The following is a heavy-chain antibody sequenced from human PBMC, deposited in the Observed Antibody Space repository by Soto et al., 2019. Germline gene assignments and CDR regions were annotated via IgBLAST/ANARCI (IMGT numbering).Heavy chain of an antibody. CDR2: ITTGGETT. CDR3: ARDPQRRDGYNFDS. D-gene: IGHD5-12*01. J-gene: IGHJ4*02. CDR1: GFIFTDYS. Sequence: QVPLVESGGGLVEPGGSLRLSCAASGFIFTDYSMAWILQAPGKGLEWISYITTGGETTLYAASVEGRFTISRDNAKKALVLQMNSLRADDTAVYFCARDPQRRDGYNFDSWCQGTLVTVSS. V-gene: IGHV3-11*01.